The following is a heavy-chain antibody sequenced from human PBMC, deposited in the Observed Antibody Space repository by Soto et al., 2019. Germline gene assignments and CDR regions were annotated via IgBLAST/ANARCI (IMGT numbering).Heavy chain of an antibody. J-gene: IGHJ4*02. V-gene: IGHV1-18*01. Sequence: ASVKVSCKASGYTFTSYGISWVRQAPGQGLEWMGWISAYNGNTNYAQKLQGRVTMTTDTSTSTAYTELRSLRSDDTAVYYCARDPYYDFWSGNPPVDYWGQGTLVTVSS. D-gene: IGHD3-3*01. CDR1: GYTFTSYG. CDR2: ISAYNGNT. CDR3: ARDPYYDFWSGNPPVDY.